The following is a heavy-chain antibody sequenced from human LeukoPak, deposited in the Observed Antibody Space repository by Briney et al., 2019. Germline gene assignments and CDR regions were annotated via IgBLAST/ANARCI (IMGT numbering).Heavy chain of an antibody. V-gene: IGHV3-23*01. J-gene: IGHJ2*01. CDR1: GFTFSSYA. CDR2: ISGSGGST. Sequence: GGSLRLSCAASGFTFSSYAMSWVRQAPGKGLEWVSAISGSGGSTYYADSVKGRFTISRDNSKNTLYLQMNSLRAEDTAVYYCARAGALTETYWYFDLWGRGTLVTVSS. D-gene: IGHD7-27*01. CDR3: ARAGALTETYWYFDL.